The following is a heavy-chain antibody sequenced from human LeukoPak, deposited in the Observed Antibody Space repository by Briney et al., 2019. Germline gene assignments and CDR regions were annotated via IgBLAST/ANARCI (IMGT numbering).Heavy chain of an antibody. Sequence: SETLSLTCTVSGGSISSSSYCWGWIRRPPGKGLEWIGSIYYSGSTYYNPSLKSPVTISVDTSTNQLSLKMSSVTAADTAVYYCARSPSNIAVAGRDAFDIWGQGTMVTVSS. D-gene: IGHD6-19*01. CDR1: GGSISSSSYC. CDR2: IYYSGST. CDR3: ARSPSNIAVAGRDAFDI. V-gene: IGHV4-39*01. J-gene: IGHJ3*02.